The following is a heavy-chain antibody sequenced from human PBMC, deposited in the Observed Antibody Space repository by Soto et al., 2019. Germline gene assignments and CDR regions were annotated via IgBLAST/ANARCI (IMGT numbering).Heavy chain of an antibody. D-gene: IGHD1-26*01. J-gene: IGHJ4*02. Sequence: GGSLRLSCSASGFSLSDYGKHWVRQAPGKGLEYVAAVSDDGSEQYYADSVRGRFTISRDNSKNTVYLQLDSLTTGDTAVYYCARDPTGGYFHYDYWGQGALVTVSS. CDR1: GFSLSDYG. V-gene: IGHV3-30*17. CDR3: ARDPTGGYFHYDY. CDR2: VSDDGSEQ.